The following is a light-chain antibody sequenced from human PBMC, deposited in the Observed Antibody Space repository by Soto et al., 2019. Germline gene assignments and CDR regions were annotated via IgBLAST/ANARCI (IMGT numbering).Light chain of an antibody. Sequence: DIQMTQSPSTLSASVGDRVTITCRASQSISSWLAWYQQKPGQAPKLLIYYASTLESGVPSRFSGSGSGTEFTVTISSMQPDDFATYYCQQYNSYSEWTFGQGTKVEIK. CDR2: YAS. CDR1: QSISSW. CDR3: QQYNSYSEWT. J-gene: IGKJ1*01. V-gene: IGKV1-5*01.